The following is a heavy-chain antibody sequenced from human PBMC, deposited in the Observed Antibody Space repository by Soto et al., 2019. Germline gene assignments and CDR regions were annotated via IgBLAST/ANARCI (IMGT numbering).Heavy chain of an antibody. CDR3: AVTIDRVELDP. J-gene: IGHJ5*02. D-gene: IGHD3-10*01. V-gene: IGHV4-31*03. CDR1: GGSISSGGYY. Sequence: SETLSLTCTVSGGSISSGGYYWSWIRQHPGKGLEWIGYIYYSGSTYYNPSLKSRVTISVDTSKNQFSLKLSSVTAADTAVYYCAVTIDRVELDPCGQGTLVTVSS. CDR2: IYYSGST.